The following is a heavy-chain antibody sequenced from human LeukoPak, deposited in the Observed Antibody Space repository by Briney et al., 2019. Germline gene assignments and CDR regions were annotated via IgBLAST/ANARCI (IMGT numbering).Heavy chain of an antibody. Sequence: SETLSLTCTVSGGSISDYSWSWIRQPPGKGLEWIGNLYYNGSANHNPSLKSRVTISSDTSKNQFSLKLTSVTAADTAVYYCARAGGIRTAALDLDYWGRGTLVTVSS. D-gene: IGHD6-25*01. CDR3: ARAGGIRTAALDLDY. CDR2: LYYNGSA. J-gene: IGHJ4*02. CDR1: GGSISDYS. V-gene: IGHV4-59*01.